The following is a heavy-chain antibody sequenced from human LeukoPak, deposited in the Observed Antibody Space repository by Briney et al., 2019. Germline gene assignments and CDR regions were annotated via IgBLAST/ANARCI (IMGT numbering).Heavy chain of an antibody. CDR2: IYHSEST. CDR1: AYSISSGYY. CDR3: ARDRYYYDSSARYFDY. Sequence: SETLSLTCIVSAYSISSGYYWGWIRQPLGKGLEWIGSIYHSESTYYNPSLKSRVTISIDTSKNQFSLKLSSVTAADTAIYYCARDRYYYDSSARYFDYWGQGTLVTVSS. V-gene: IGHV4-38-2*02. D-gene: IGHD3-22*01. J-gene: IGHJ4*02.